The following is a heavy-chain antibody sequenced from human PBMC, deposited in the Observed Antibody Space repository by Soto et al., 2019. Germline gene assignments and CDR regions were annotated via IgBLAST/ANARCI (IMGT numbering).Heavy chain of an antibody. V-gene: IGHV3-30-3*01. J-gene: IGHJ4*02. D-gene: IGHD6-19*01. CDR1: GFTFSSYA. CDR3: ARDRGKGSGWPDY. CDR2: ISYDGSNK. Sequence: QVQLVESGGGVVQPGRSLRLSCAASGFTFSSYAMHWVRQAPGKGLEWVAVISYDGSNKYYADSVKGRFTISRDNSKNTLYLQMNSLRAEDTAVYYCARDRGKGSGWPDYWGQGTLVTVSS.